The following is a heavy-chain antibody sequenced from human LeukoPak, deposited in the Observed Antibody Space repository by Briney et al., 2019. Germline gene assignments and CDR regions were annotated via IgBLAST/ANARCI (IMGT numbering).Heavy chain of an antibody. J-gene: IGHJ4*02. CDR3: ARAAGRDGDFDY. V-gene: IGHV1-2*06. CDR2: INPNSGGT. Sequence: ASVKVSCKASGYTFTGYYMHWVRQAPGQGLEWTGRINPNSGGTNYAQKFQGRVTMTRDTSISTAYMGLSRLRSDDTAVYYCARAAGRDGDFDYWGQGTLVTVSS. CDR1: GYTFTGYY. D-gene: IGHD3-3*01.